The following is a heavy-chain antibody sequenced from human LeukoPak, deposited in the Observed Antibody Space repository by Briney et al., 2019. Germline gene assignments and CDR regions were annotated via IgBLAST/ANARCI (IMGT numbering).Heavy chain of an antibody. CDR2: ISSSSSTI. CDR1: GFTFSSYS. D-gene: IGHD2-8*01. CDR3: ASPRGYCTNGVCDAFDY. Sequence: GGSLRLSCAASGFTFSSYSMNWVRRAPGKGLEWVSYISSSSSTIYYADSVKGRFTISRDNAKNSLYLQMNSLRAEDTAVYYCASPRGYCTNGVCDAFDYWGQGTLVTVSS. V-gene: IGHV3-48*01. J-gene: IGHJ4*02.